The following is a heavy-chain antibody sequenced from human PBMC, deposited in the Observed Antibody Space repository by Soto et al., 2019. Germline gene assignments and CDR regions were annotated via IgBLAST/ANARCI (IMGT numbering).Heavy chain of an antibody. CDR2: ISSSSSYI. J-gene: IGHJ6*03. CDR3: ARVQDIVVVPAAMWGDYYYMDV. V-gene: IGHV3-21*01. D-gene: IGHD2-2*01. Sequence: EVQLVESGGGLVKPGGSLRLSCAASGFTFSSYSMNWVRQAPGKGLEWVSSISSSSSYIYYADSVKGRFTISRDNAKNSLSLQMNSLRAEDTAVYYCARVQDIVVVPAAMWGDYYYMDVWGKGTTVTVSS. CDR1: GFTFSSYS.